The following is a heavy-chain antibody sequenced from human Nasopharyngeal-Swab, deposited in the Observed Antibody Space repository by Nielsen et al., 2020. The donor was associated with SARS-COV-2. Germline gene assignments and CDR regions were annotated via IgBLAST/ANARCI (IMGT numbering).Heavy chain of an antibody. V-gene: IGHV4-59*11. CDR3: AKEGATGWFNP. CDR2: ICHNSGT. CDR1: RVSITSQY. J-gene: IGHJ5*02. Sequence: LRLSCTVSRVSITSQYWSWIRQLPGKGLEWIGYICHNSGTSYNPSLKSRVTMFMDTSKNQFSLRLRSVTAADTAVYYCAKEGATGWFNPWGQGTLVTVSS.